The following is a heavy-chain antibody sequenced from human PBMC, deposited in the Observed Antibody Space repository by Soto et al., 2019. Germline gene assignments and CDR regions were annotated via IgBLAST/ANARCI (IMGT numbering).Heavy chain of an antibody. D-gene: IGHD6-6*01. CDR1: GYTFTSYG. CDR3: ARDRSIAAPLGYYYGMDV. Sequence: ASVKVSCKASGYTFTSYGISWVRQAPGQGLEWMGWISAYNGNTNYAQKLQGRVTMTTDTSTSTAYMELRSLRSDDTAVYYCARDRSIAAPLGYYYGMDVWGQGTTVTVYS. CDR2: ISAYNGNT. V-gene: IGHV1-18*01. J-gene: IGHJ6*02.